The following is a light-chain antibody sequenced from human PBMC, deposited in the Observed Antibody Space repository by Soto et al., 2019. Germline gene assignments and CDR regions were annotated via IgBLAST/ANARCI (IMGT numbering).Light chain of an antibody. Sequence: DIQMTQSPSSLSASVGDRVTITWRASQGISNSLAWFQQKPGKAPKSLMYAASTLQSGVPSRFSGSGSGPDFTLTISSLQPDDFATYYCQQYDSYPRTFGQGTKVESK. J-gene: IGKJ1*01. CDR1: QGISNS. V-gene: IGKV1-16*01. CDR3: QQYDSYPRT. CDR2: AAS.